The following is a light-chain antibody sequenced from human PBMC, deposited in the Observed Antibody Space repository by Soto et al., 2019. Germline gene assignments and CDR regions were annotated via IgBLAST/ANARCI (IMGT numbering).Light chain of an antibody. CDR3: CTYSGSKILYV. J-gene: IGLJ1*01. CDR1: SNDIGTYNL. Sequence: QSVLTQPASVSGSPRQSVTISCAGTSNDIGTYNLVSWCQQRPGTAPKLLIYETKKRPSGVSSRFSGSKSVNAASMTISGLQTDPEADYFCCTYSGSKILYVLGNRTKGIVL. CDR2: ETK. V-gene: IGLV2-23*01.